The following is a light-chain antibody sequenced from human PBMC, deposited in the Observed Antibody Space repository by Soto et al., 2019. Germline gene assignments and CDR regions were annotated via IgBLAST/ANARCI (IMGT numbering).Light chain of an antibody. J-gene: IGKJ2*01. Sequence: DIQMTQSPSTLSASVGDRVTITCRASQSISSWLAWYQLKPGKAPKLLIYEASNLKSGVPSRFSGSGSGTEFTLTISSLQPDDFATYYCQQYNIHSTLGQGTKLEIK. CDR1: QSISSW. V-gene: IGKV1-5*03. CDR3: QQYNIHST. CDR2: EAS.